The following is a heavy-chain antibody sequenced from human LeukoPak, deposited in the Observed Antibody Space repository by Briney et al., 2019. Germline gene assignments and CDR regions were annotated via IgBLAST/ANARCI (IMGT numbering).Heavy chain of an antibody. V-gene: IGHV1-69*13. CDR2: IIPVFGTT. D-gene: IGHD2-8*02. J-gene: IGHJ5*02. CDR1: GGDFSNYG. CDR3: ATGGGTYNWFDP. Sequence: SVKVSCKASGGDFSNYGISWVRQAPGQGLEWMGGIIPVFGTTKYAQKFQGRVTITADESTCTAYMELSSLRSEDTAVYYCATGGGTYNWFDPWGQGTLVTVSS.